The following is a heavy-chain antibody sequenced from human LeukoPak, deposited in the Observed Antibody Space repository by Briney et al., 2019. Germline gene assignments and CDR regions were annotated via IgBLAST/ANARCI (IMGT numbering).Heavy chain of an antibody. CDR1: GFSFSSYA. J-gene: IGHJ4*02. CDR3: AKDSPSAPVTSV. Sequence: GGSLRLSCAASGFSFSSYAMNWVRQAPGRGLEWVSTISGSGDNSYYADSVKGRFTISRDNSKNTLYLQMNSLRVEDTAIFYCAKDSPSAPVTSVWGQGTLVTVSS. D-gene: IGHD4-17*01. V-gene: IGHV3-23*01. CDR2: ISGSGDNS.